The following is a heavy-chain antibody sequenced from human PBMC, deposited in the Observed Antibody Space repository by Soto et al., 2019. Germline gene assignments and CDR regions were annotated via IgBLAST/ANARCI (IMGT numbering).Heavy chain of an antibody. V-gene: IGHV4-31*03. Sequence: SETLSLTCTVSGGSISTGDYYWSWVRQHPGKGLEWIGYIYYSGTTYYNPSLKSRVTISVDTSKNQFSLKLSSVTGADTAVYYCATYDDSSGPTFDSWGQGTLVTVSS. J-gene: IGHJ4*02. CDR3: ATYDDSSGPTFDS. D-gene: IGHD3-22*01. CDR2: IYYSGTT. CDR1: GGSISTGDYY.